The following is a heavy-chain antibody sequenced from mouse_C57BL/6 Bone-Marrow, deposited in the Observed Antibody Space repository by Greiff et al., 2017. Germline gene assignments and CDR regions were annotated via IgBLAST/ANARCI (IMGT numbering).Heavy chain of an antibody. CDR1: EYEFPSHD. V-gene: IGHV5-2*01. J-gene: IGHJ3*01. CDR2: SNSDGGST. CDR3: ARFYDYDVGAWFAY. Sequence: EVPLVESGGGLVQPGESLKLSCESNEYEFPSHDMSWVRKTPEKRLELVAASNSDGGSTYYPDTMERRFIISRDNTKKTLYLQMSSLGSEDTALYYCARFYDYDVGAWFAYWGQGTLVTASA. D-gene: IGHD2-4*01.